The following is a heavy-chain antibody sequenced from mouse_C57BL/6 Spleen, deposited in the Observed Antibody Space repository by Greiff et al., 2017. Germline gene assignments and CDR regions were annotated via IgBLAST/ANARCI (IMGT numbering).Heavy chain of an antibody. CDR1: GYTFTSYW. Sequence: QVQLQQPGAELVKPGASVKLSCKASGYTFTSYWMHWVQQRPGRGLEWIGRIDPNSGGTNYNEKFKSKATLTVDKPSSTAYLQLSSLTSEDSAVYCCGRGDNGDDYAMDYWGKGTSVTVSS. J-gene: IGHJ4*01. V-gene: IGHV1-72*01. D-gene: IGHD4-1*01. CDR2: IDPNSGGT. CDR3: GRGDNGDDYAMDY.